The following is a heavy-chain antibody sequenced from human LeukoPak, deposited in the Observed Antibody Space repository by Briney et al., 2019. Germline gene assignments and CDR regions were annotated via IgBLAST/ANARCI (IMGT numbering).Heavy chain of an antibody. Sequence: GESLKISCKGSGYSFTSYWISWVRQMPGKGLEWMGRIDPSDSYTNYSPSFQGHVTISADKSISTAYLQWSSLKASDTAMYYCARLTGLNWGSPAVVITYSDYSGQGTLVTVSS. CDR1: GYSFTSYW. D-gene: IGHD7-27*01. V-gene: IGHV5-10-1*01. CDR2: IDPSDSYT. J-gene: IGHJ4*02. CDR3: ARLTGLNWGSPAVVITYSDY.